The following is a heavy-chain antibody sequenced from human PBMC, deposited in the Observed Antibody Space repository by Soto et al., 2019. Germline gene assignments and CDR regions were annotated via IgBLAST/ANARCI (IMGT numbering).Heavy chain of an antibody. CDR3: AREDYYDSSGPFSDAFDI. D-gene: IGHD3-22*01. J-gene: IGHJ3*02. CDR2: IKQDGSQK. Sequence: PGGSLRLSCAASGFTFSTYWMSWVRQAPGKGLEWVANIKQDGSQKWYVDSVKGRFTISRDNAKNSLYLQMNSLRAEDTAVYYCAREDYYDSSGPFSDAFDIWGQGPMVTLSS. V-gene: IGHV3-7*04. CDR1: GFTFSTYW.